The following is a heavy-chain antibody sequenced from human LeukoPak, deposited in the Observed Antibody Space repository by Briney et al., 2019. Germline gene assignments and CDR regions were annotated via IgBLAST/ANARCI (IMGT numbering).Heavy chain of an antibody. Sequence: SVKVSCKASGGTFSSYAISWVRQAPGQGPEWMGGIIPIFGTANYAQKFQGRVRITADESTSTAYMELSSLRSEDTAEYYCARVKSETVTTPIQPFDYWGQGTLVTVSS. V-gene: IGHV1-69*13. CDR2: IIPIFGTA. CDR1: GGTFSSYA. CDR3: ARVKSETVTTPIQPFDY. D-gene: IGHD4-11*01. J-gene: IGHJ4*02.